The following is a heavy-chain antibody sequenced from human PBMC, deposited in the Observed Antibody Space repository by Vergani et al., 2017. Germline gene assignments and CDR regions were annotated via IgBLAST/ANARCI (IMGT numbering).Heavy chain of an antibody. CDR3: AKDPHSSGWYGWWFDP. CDR1: GFTFSSYA. J-gene: IGHJ5*02. V-gene: IGHV3-23*04. D-gene: IGHD6-19*01. CDR2: ISGSGGST. Sequence: EVQLVESGGGLVQPGGSLRLSCAASGFTFSSYAMSWVRQAPGKGLEWVSAISGSGGSTYYADSVKGRFTISRDNSKNTLYLQMNSLRAEDTAVYYCAKDPHSSGWYGWWFDPWGQGTLVTVSS.